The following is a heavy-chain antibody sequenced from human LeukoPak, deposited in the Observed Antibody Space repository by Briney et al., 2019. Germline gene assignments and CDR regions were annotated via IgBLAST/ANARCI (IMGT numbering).Heavy chain of an antibody. CDR3: ARHVGISF. V-gene: IGHV3-7*01. D-gene: IGHD7-27*01. Sequence: GGSLRLSCAASGFTVSSNYMSWVRQAPGKGLEWVANIREDGTEKNYVDSVKGRFTISRDNAKNSLFLQMSNLRDDDTAIYYCARHVGISFWGQGTLVTVSS. J-gene: IGHJ4*02. CDR1: GFTVSSNY. CDR2: IREDGTEK.